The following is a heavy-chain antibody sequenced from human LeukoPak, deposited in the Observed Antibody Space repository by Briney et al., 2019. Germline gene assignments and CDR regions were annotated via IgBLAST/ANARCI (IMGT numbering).Heavy chain of an antibody. CDR2: INPNSGGT. D-gene: IGHD2-8*01. J-gene: IGHJ4*02. CDR1: GYTFTGYY. CDR3: ASWGQIWMAYAISRGDY. V-gene: IGHV1-2*06. Sequence: EASVKVSCKASGYTFTGYYMHWVRQAPGQGLEWMGRINPNSGGTNYAQKFQGRVTMTRDTSISTAYMELSRLRSDDTAVYYCASWGQIWMAYAISRGDYWGQGTLVTVSS.